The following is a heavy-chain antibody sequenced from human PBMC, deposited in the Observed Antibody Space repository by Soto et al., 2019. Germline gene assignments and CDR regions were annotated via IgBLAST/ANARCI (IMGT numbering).Heavy chain of an antibody. CDR1: GFTFDDYA. J-gene: IGHJ3*02. CDR2: ISWNSGSI. CDR3: AKDMADLPDEAFDI. V-gene: IGHV3-9*01. Sequence: PGGSLRLSCAASGFTFDDYAMHWVRQAPGKGLEWVSGISWNSGSIGYADSVKGRFTISRDNAKNSLYLQMNSLRAEDTALYYCAKDMADLPDEAFDIWGQGTMVTVSS.